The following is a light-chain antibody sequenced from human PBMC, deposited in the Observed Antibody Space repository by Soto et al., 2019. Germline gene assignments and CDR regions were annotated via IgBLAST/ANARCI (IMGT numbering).Light chain of an antibody. V-gene: IGKV1-39*01. CDR1: QSISSY. J-gene: IGKJ4*01. CDR3: QQSYSTPLA. Sequence: DIQMTQSPSSLSASVGDRVTITCRASQSISSYLNWYQQKPGKAPKLLIYAASSLQSGVPSRFMGRGSGTDLPVRISSPPPEDFVIYYCQQSYSTPLAFGGGTKVGIK. CDR2: AAS.